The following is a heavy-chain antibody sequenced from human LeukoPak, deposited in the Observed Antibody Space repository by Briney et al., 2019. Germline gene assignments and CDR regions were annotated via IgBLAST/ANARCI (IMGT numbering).Heavy chain of an antibody. CDR3: ARGSGSLWVVPENWFDP. CDR2: MNPNSGDT. Sequence: KVSCXXSGYTFTSYGMNWVRQATGQGLEWMGWMNPNSGDTNYAQKLQGRVTMTTDTSTSTAYMELRSLRSDDTAVYYCARGSGSLWVVPENWFDPWGQGTLVTVSS. J-gene: IGHJ5*02. CDR1: GYTFTSYG. V-gene: IGHV1-18*01. D-gene: IGHD3-10*01.